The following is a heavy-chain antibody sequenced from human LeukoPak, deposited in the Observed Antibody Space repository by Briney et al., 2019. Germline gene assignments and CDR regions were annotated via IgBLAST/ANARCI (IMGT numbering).Heavy chain of an antibody. CDR2: IYYSGST. V-gene: IGHV4-59*08. CDR1: GGSISSHY. Sequence: KPSETLSLSCTVSGGSISSHYWSWIRQPPGKGLEWIGYIYYSGSTYYNPSLKSRVTISVDTSKNQFSLRLTSVTAADTAVYFCARHLQLLAWFDPWGQGTLVTVSS. J-gene: IGHJ5*02. D-gene: IGHD5-24*01. CDR3: ARHLQLLAWFDP.